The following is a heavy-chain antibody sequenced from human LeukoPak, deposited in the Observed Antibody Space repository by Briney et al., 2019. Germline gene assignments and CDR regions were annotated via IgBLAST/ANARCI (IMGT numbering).Heavy chain of an antibody. Sequence: PGGSLRLSCAASGFTFNQYWMHWVRQAPGAGLEWVSRLKTDGSRTNYADSVKGRFTISRDNARNTVYLQMNSLRAEDTAVYYCSRDHPGSNSLHYWGQGTLVTVSS. CDR1: GFTFNQYW. CDR2: LKTDGSRT. CDR3: SRDHPGSNSLHY. V-gene: IGHV3-74*01. J-gene: IGHJ4*02. D-gene: IGHD4-11*01.